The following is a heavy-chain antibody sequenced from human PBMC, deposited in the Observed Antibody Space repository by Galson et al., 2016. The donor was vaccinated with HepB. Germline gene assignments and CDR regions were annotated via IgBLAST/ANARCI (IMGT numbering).Heavy chain of an antibody. D-gene: IGHD6-6*01. CDR1: GGSISSGGYS. V-gene: IGHV4-30-2*01. CDR2: IYHSGSS. J-gene: IGHJ4*02. Sequence: TLSLTCAVSGGSISSGGYSWSWIRQPSGKGLEWIGYIYHSGSSYYNPSLKSRVTILVDRSKNQFSLKLSSVTAADTAVYYCARQRAARPTRGFDYWGQGTLVTVSS. CDR3: ARQRAARPTRGFDY.